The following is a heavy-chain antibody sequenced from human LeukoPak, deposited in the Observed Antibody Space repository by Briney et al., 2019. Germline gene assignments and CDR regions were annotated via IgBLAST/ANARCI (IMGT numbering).Heavy chain of an antibody. J-gene: IGHJ4*02. V-gene: IGHV3-66*01. CDR3: ARSDYVWGSYRDY. CDR2: IYSGGST. Sequence: ETLSLTCAVYGGSFSGYYWSWVRQAPGKGLEWVSVIYSGGSTYYADSVKGRFTISRDNSKNTLYLQMNSLRAEDTAVYYCARSDYVWGSYRDYWGQGTLVTVSS. CDR1: GGSFSGYY. D-gene: IGHD3-16*02.